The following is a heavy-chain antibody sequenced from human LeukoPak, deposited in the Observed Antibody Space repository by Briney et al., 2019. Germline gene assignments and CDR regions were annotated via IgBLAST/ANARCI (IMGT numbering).Heavy chain of an antibody. J-gene: IGHJ4*02. CDR3: ARGWGYSYADY. CDR1: GYTFTSYG. CDR2: ISAHSGDT. D-gene: IGHD5-18*01. Sequence: ASVKVSCKASGYTFTSYGINWVRQAPGQGLEWMGWISAHSGDTNYAQKLQGRVTMTTDTSTSTAYMELRSLRFDDTAVYYCARGWGYSYADYWGQGTLVTVSS. V-gene: IGHV1-18*01.